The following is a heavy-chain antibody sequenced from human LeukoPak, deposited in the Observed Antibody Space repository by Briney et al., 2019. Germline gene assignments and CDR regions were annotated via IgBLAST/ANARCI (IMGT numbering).Heavy chain of an antibody. CDR3: ARVSSSWFDP. CDR1: GFTFTSYG. V-gene: IGHV3-48*04. CDR2: ISSSGSTI. Sequence: PGGSLRLSCAASGFTFTSYGMNWVRQAPGKGLEWVSYISSSGSTIYYADSVKGRFTISRDNAKNSLYLQMNSLRAEDTAVYYCARVSSSWFDPWDQGTLVTVSS. D-gene: IGHD2/OR15-2a*01. J-gene: IGHJ5*02.